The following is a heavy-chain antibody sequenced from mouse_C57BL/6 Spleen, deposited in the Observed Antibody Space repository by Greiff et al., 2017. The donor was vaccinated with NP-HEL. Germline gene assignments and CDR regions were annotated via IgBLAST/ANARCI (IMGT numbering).Heavy chain of an antibody. CDR1: GYTFTSYW. Sequence: QVQLQQPGAELVRPGSSVKLSCKASGYTFTSYWMHWVKQRPIQGLEWIGNIDPSDSETHYNQKFKDKATLTVDKSSSTAYMQLSSLTSEDSAVYYCARSRSITTVLATPFAYWGQGTLVTVSA. CDR2: IDPSDSET. D-gene: IGHD1-1*01. J-gene: IGHJ3*01. CDR3: ARSRSITTVLATPFAY. V-gene: IGHV1-52*01.